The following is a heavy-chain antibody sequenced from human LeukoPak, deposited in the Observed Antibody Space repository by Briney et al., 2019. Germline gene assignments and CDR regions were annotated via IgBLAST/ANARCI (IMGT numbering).Heavy chain of an antibody. CDR3: ARQKHGLTGDIDY. J-gene: IGHJ4*02. CDR2: IYYSGGT. D-gene: IGHD7-27*01. Sequence: PSETLSLTCTVSGGSISSYYWGWIRQPPGKGLEWIGSIYYSGGTYYNPSLKSRVTISVDTSKNQFSLKLSSVTAADTAVYYCARQKHGLTGDIDYWGQGTLVTVSS. CDR1: GGSISSYY. V-gene: IGHV4-39*01.